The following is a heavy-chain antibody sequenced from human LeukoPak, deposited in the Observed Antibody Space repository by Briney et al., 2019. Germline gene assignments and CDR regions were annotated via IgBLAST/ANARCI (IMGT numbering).Heavy chain of an antibody. CDR2: ISGSGGST. CDR1: GFTFSSYA. Sequence: GGSLRLSCAASGFTFSSYAMSWVRQAPGKGLKWVSAISGSGGSTYYADSVKGRFTISRDNSKNTLYLQMNSLRAEDTAVYYCAKDTDDSSGYYYSFDYWGQGTLVTVSS. CDR3: AKDTDDSSGYYYSFDY. J-gene: IGHJ4*02. D-gene: IGHD3-22*01. V-gene: IGHV3-23*01.